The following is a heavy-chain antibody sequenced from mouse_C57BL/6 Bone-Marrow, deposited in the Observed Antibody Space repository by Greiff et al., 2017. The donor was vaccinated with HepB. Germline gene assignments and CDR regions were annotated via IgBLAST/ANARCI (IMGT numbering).Heavy chain of an antibody. CDR1: GYSFTGYY. CDR3: ASKWGIYYGNYLRYFDV. D-gene: IGHD2-1*01. V-gene: IGHV1-42*01. J-gene: IGHJ1*03. CDR2: INPSTGGT. Sequence: EVKLQQSGPELVKPGASVKISCKASGYSFTGYYMNWVKQSPEKSLEWIGEINPSTGGTTYNQKFKAKATLTVDKSSSTAYMQLKSLTSEDSAVYYCASKWGIYYGNYLRYFDVWGTGTTVTVSS.